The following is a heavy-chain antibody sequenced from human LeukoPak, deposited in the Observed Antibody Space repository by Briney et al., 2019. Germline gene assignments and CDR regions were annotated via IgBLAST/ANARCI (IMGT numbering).Heavy chain of an antibody. J-gene: IGHJ4*02. CDR2: ISGSGGST. Sequence: GGSLRLSCAASEFTFSSYAMSWVRQAPGKGLEWVSGISGSGGSTYYADSVKGRFTISRENSKNTLYLQMNSLRAEDTAVYYCAKDRGISRRFDCWGQGTLVTVSS. CDR3: AKDRGISRRFDC. V-gene: IGHV3-23*01. D-gene: IGHD3-16*01. CDR1: EFTFSSYA.